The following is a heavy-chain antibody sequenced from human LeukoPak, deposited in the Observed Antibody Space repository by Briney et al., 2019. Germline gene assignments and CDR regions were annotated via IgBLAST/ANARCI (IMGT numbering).Heavy chain of an antibody. CDR3: AKDLTIFGARGMDV. J-gene: IGHJ6*02. CDR1: GFTFSSYG. CDR2: ISYDGSNK. D-gene: IGHD3-3*01. Sequence: GRSLRLSCAASGFTFSSYGMRWVRQAPGKGLEWVAVISYDGSNKYYADSVKGRFTISRDNSKNTLYLQMNSLRAEDTAVYYCAKDLTIFGARGMDVWGQGTTVTVSS. V-gene: IGHV3-30*18.